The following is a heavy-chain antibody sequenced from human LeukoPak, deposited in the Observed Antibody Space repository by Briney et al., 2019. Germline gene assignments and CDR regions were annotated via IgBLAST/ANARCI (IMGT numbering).Heavy chain of an antibody. CDR1: GFTFSSYG. D-gene: IGHD1-14*01. V-gene: IGHV3-21*01. CDR2: ISSNSSYI. CDR3: AREQAIGTLYY. J-gene: IGHJ4*02. Sequence: GGSLRLSCAASGFTFSSYGMSWVRQAPGKGLEWVSSISSNSSYIYYADSVKGRFTISRDNAKNSLYLQMNSLRAEDTAVYYCAREQAIGTLYYWGQGALVTASS.